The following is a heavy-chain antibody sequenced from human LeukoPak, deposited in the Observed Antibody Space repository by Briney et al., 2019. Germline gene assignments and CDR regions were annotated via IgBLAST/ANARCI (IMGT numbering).Heavy chain of an antibody. CDR3: AELRSSAFDI. J-gene: IGHJ3*02. CDR1: GFAFSSYW. Sequence: PGGSLRLSCAASGFAFSSYWMHWVRQAPGKGLVWVSRINSDGSSTTYADSVKGRFTISRDNAKNTLYLQMNSLRAEDTAVYYCAELRSSAFDIWGQGTMVTVSS. V-gene: IGHV3-74*03. D-gene: IGHD1-26*01. CDR2: INSDGSST.